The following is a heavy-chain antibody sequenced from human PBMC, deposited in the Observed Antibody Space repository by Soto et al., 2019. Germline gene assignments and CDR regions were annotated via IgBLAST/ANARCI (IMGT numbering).Heavy chain of an antibody. J-gene: IGHJ4*02. CDR1: GFTFSSYS. V-gene: IGHV3-21*01. Sequence: PGGSLRLSCAASGFTFSSYSMNWVRQAPGKGLEWVSSISSSSSYIYYADSVKGRFTISRDNAKNSLYLQVNSLRAEDTAVYYCARGPYYYDSSGYYGNFDYWGQGTLVTVSS. CDR2: ISSSSSYI. CDR3: ARGPYYYDSSGYYGNFDY. D-gene: IGHD3-22*01.